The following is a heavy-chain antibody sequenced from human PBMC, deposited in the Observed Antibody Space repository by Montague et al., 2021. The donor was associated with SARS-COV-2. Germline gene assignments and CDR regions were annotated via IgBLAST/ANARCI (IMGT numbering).Heavy chain of an antibody. CDR1: GGTISTDNLYWY. D-gene: IGHD5/OR15-5a*01. CDR2: IFHNGDS. Sequence: SETLSLTCLVSGGTISTDNLYWYWAWLRQPPGKGLEWIGSIFHNGDSYYNPSLNTRVTISIDTSRNHFSLSLTSVTAPDTAVYYCARHVSNLRAAVDYFDYWGQGTPGTVSS. CDR3: ARHVSNLRAAVDYFDY. J-gene: IGHJ4*02. V-gene: IGHV4-39*01.